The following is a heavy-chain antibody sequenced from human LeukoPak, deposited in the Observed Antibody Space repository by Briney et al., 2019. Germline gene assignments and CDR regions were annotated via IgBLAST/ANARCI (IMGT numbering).Heavy chain of an antibody. CDR1: GFTFSNYD. J-gene: IGHJ4*02. D-gene: IGHD3-22*01. Sequence: GGSLRLSCEASGFTFSNYDMIWVRQAPGKGLEWVSIISGSGGSTYYGDSVKGRFTISRDNSKNTLYLQMNSLRAEDTAVYYCAKDLERAPYYYDSSGYSSFDYWGQGTLVTVSS. CDR3: AKDLERAPYYYDSSGYSSFDY. CDR2: ISGSGGST. V-gene: IGHV3-23*01.